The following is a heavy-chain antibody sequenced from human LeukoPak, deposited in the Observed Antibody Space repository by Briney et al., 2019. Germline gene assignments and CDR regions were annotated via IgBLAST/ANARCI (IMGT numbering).Heavy chain of an antibody. Sequence: PGGSLRLSCAASGFTLSNCWMTWVRQAPGKGREGVANIDQEGSETKYVESVRGRFPISKDNARNSVYLKMNRLRHVDARVYFCVNYRNEYEQGGPRLHYWGQGTVVTVSS. D-gene: IGHD3-16*02. V-gene: IGHV3-7*01. J-gene: IGHJ4*02. CDR1: GFTLSNCW. CDR3: VNYRNEYEQGGPRLHY. CDR2: IDQEGSET.